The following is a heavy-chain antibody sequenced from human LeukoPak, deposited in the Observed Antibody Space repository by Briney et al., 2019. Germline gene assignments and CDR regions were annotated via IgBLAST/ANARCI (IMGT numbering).Heavy chain of an antibody. V-gene: IGHV4-59*08. CDR1: GGSISSYY. J-gene: IGHJ6*02. Sequence: PSETLSLTCTVSGGSISSYYWNWIRQPPGKGLEWIGYVYYSGSTNYNPSLKSRVTISVDTSKNQFSLKLSSVTAADTAVYYCARVSVVYGMDVWGRGTTVSVSS. CDR3: ARVSVVYGMDV. CDR2: VYYSGST.